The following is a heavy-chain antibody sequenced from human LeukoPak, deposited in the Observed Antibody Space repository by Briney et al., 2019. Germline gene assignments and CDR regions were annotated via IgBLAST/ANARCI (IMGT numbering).Heavy chain of an antibody. D-gene: IGHD3-22*01. CDR3: ARDAEDYYDSSGYQYYFDY. V-gene: IGHV3-21*01. J-gene: IGHJ4*02. Sequence: PGGSLRLSCAASGFTFSSYSMNWVRQAPGKGLEWVSSISSSSSYIYYADSVKGRFTISRDNAKNSLYLQMNSLRAEDTAVCYSARDAEDYYDSSGYQYYFDYWGQGTLVTVSS. CDR1: GFTFSSYS. CDR2: ISSSSSYI.